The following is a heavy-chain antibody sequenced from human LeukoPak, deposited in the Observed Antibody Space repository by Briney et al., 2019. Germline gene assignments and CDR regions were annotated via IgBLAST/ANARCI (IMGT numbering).Heavy chain of an antibody. CDR2: ISSSISSV. V-gene: IGHV3-11*01. D-gene: IGHD2-8*01. J-gene: IGHJ2*01. Sequence: GGSLRLSCAASGFTFSDYYMNWIRQAPGKGLEWVSYISSSISSVYYADSVKGRFTISRDNAMNSLYLQMNSLRAEDTAVYYCTRDKHSEVYTGSFDLWGRGTLVTVSS. CDR1: GFTFSDYY. CDR3: TRDKHSEVYTGSFDL.